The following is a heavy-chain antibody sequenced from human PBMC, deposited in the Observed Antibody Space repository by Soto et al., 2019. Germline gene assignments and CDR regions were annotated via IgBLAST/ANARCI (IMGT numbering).Heavy chain of an antibody. D-gene: IGHD3-22*01. V-gene: IGHV3-30-3*01. CDR3: VRDGNHYDSSGPCFDY. CDR1: GFTFSSYA. Sequence: QVQLVESGGGVVQPGRSLRLSCAASGFTFSSYAMHWVRQAPGKGLEWVAVISYDGSNKYYADSVKGRFTISRDNSKNTLYLQMKSLTTQDTAVHYCVRDGNHYDSSGPCFDYWGQGTLVTVSS. CDR2: ISYDGSNK. J-gene: IGHJ4*02.